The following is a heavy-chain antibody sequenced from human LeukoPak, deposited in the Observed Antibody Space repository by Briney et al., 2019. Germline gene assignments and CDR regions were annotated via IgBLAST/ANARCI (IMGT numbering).Heavy chain of an antibody. CDR3: ARGPEQWLVGECLLDY. D-gene: IGHD6-19*01. V-gene: IGHV3-48*04. Sequence: GGSLRLSCVGSGFTFSSYEMNWVRQAPGKGLEWVSYIRSNSDTIYYADSVKGRFTISRDNAKNSLYLQMNSLRAEDTAVYYCARGPEQWLVGECLLDYWGQGTLVTVSS. CDR2: IRSNSDTI. J-gene: IGHJ4*02. CDR1: GFTFSSYE.